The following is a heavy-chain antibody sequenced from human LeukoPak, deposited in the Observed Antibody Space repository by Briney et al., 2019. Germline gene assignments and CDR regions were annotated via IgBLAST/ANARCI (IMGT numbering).Heavy chain of an antibody. CDR1: GDSMRSYY. D-gene: IGHD1-26*01. Sequence: PSETLSLTCTVSGDSMRSYYWSWMRQPPGKGLEWIGYSHYSGSTNNNPSLKSRVTISVDTSKNQFSLKVGSVTAADTAVYYCARGGYYTTSSYDYWGQGTLVTVSS. V-gene: IGHV4-59*01. J-gene: IGHJ4*02. CDR2: SHYSGST. CDR3: ARGGYYTTSSYDY.